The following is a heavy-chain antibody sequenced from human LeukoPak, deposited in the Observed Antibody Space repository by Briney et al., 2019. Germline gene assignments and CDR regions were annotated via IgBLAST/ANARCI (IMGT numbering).Heavy chain of an antibody. V-gene: IGHV3-15*01. CDR2: IKSKTDGGTT. D-gene: IGHD1-7*01. CDR3: ARGGWGTAIDY. CDR1: GFTFSNAW. J-gene: IGHJ4*02. Sequence: KTGGSLRLSCEASGFTFSNAWMTWVRQAPGEGLEWVGRIKSKTDGGTTDYAAPVKGRFTIPRGDSKNTLHLQMNSLKTEDRAVYYCARGGWGTAIDYLGQGTLVTVSS.